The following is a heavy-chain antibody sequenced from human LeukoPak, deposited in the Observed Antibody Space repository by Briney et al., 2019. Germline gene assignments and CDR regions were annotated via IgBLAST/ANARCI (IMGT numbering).Heavy chain of an antibody. D-gene: IGHD4-17*01. V-gene: IGHV1-69*04. CDR3: ARDLDYGDYGD. Sequence: SVKVSCKASGGTFSSYAISWVRQAPGQGLEWMGRIIPILGIANYAQKFQGRVTITADKSTSTAYMELSSLRSEDTAVYYCARDLDYGDYGDWGQGTLVTVSS. J-gene: IGHJ4*02. CDR1: GGTFSSYA. CDR2: IIPILGIA.